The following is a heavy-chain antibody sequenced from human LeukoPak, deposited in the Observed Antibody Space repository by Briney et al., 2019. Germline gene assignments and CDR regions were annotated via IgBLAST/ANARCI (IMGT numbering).Heavy chain of an antibody. D-gene: IGHD4-17*01. Sequence: PGGSLRLSCAASGFTFSSHTMTWVRQAPGKGLEGVSAISNSGGSTYYADSVKGRFTISRDNSKNTLYLQMNSLKAEDTAVYYCAKGRNPRMGLYGSGLTSNDYWGQGTLVTVSS. CDR1: GFTFSSHT. V-gene: IGHV3-23*01. J-gene: IGHJ4*02. CDR3: AKGRNPRMGLYGSGLTSNDY. CDR2: ISNSGGST.